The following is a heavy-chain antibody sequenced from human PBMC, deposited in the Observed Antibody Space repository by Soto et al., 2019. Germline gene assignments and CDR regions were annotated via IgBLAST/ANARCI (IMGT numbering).Heavy chain of an antibody. V-gene: IGHV4-34*01. D-gene: IGHD6-25*01. Sequence: SETLSLTGAVYGGSFSGYYWSWIRQPPGKRLEWIWEINHSVSTNYNPSLKSRVTISVDTSKNQFSLKPSSVTAADTAVYYCARQSRRLKDLISPAGQLEEDKDFDYWGQGTLVTVSS. J-gene: IGHJ4*02. CDR1: GGSFSGYY. CDR2: INHSVST. CDR3: ARQSRRLKDLISPAGQLEEDKDFDY.